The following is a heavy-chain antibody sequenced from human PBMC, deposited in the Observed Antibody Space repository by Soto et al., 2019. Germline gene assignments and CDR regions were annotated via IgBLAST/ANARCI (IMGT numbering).Heavy chain of an antibody. V-gene: IGHV1-18*01. CDR1: AYTFTNYA. Sequence: QVQLVQSGAEVKKPGASVRVSCQTSAYTFTNYAVSWVRQAPGQGLEWMGWISGDNGNTIYAQKFQGRVTMTTDTSTRKAYRELRSLRSDDTAGYYCATGLLGYCSGGSCYSDSWGQGTLVTVSS. D-gene: IGHD2-15*01. J-gene: IGHJ4*02. CDR3: ATGLLGYCSGGSCYSDS. CDR2: ISGDNGNT.